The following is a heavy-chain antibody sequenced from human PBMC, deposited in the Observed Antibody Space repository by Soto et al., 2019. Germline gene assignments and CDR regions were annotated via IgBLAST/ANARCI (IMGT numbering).Heavy chain of an antibody. D-gene: IGHD3-9*01. CDR3: ARTILPVIFTGYFFAY. J-gene: IGHJ4*01. CDR2: IYYSGST. CDR1: GGSISSYY. Sequence: SETLSLTCTVSGGSISSYYWSWIRQPPGKGLEWIGYIYYSGSTNYNPSLKSRVTISVDTSKNQFSLKLSSVTAAGTAVYYCARTILPVIFTGYFFAYWGHGTLVTVSS. V-gene: IGHV4-59*08.